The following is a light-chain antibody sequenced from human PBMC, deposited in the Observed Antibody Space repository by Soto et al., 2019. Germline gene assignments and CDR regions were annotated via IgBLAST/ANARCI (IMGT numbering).Light chain of an antibody. V-gene: IGLV2-11*01. Sequence: QSALTQPRSVSGSPGQSVTISCTGTSSDVGGHNYVSWYQQHPGKAPKLMIYDVSKRPSGVPDRFSGSKSGNTASLTISGLQAEDEADYYCCSYAGSYTYWVFGGGTKVTVL. J-gene: IGLJ3*02. CDR1: SSDVGGHNY. CDR2: DVS. CDR3: CSYAGSYTYWV.